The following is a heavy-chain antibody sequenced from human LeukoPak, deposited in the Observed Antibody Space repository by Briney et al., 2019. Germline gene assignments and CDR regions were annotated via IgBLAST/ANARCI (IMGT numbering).Heavy chain of an antibody. CDR1: RGTFSRYA. Sequence: ASVKVSCKASRGTFSRYAFIWVRQAPGQGLEWMGGIIPIFGTTNYAQKFQGRVTITADESTSTAYMELSSLRSEDTAVYYCARLFTPRYCSTTTCYWKGWFDPWAQGTLVTVSS. D-gene: IGHD2-2*01. J-gene: IGHJ5*02. V-gene: IGHV1-69*13. CDR3: ARLFTPRYCSTTTCYWKGWFDP. CDR2: IIPIFGTT.